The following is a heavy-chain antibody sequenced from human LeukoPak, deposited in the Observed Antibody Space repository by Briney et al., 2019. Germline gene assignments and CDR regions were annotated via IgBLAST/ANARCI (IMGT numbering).Heavy chain of an antibody. D-gene: IGHD3-22*01. Sequence: ASVKVSCKASGYTFTSYDINWVRQATGQGLEWMGWISAYNGNTNYAQKLQGRVTMTTDTSTSTAYMELRSLRSDDTAVYYCAVTYYYDSSGYYSGVYWGQGTLVTVSS. CDR2: ISAYNGNT. CDR3: AVTYYYDSSGYYSGVY. V-gene: IGHV1-18*01. J-gene: IGHJ4*02. CDR1: GYTFTSYD.